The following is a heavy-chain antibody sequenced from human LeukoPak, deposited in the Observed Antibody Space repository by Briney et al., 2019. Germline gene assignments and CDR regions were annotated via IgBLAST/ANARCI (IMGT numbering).Heavy chain of an antibody. CDR1: GYTFTGYY. V-gene: IGHV1-2*02. D-gene: IGHD3-10*01. CDR2: INPNSGGT. J-gene: IGHJ3*02. Sequence: GASVKVSCKASGYTFTGYYMHWVRQAPGQGLEWMGWINPNSGGTNYAQKFQGRVTMTRDTSISTAYMELSRLRSDDTAVYYCARDPGDVLLWFGESTYRAFDIWGQGTMVTVSS. CDR3: ARDPGDVLLWFGESTYRAFDI.